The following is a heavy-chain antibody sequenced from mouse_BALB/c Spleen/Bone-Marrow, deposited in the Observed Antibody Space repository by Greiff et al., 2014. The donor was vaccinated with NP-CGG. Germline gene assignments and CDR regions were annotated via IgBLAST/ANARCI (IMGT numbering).Heavy chain of an antibody. J-gene: IGHJ4*01. CDR1: GYAFTNYL. Sequence: QVQLQQSGAELVRPGTSVKVSCKASGYAFTNYLIEWVKQRPGQGLEWIGVINPGSDATDYSEKFKGKATLTADKSSSTAYMQLSSLTSDDSAVYFCARCLTGTSATDYWGQGTSVTVSS. CDR2: INPGSDAT. CDR3: ARCLTGTSATDY. D-gene: IGHD4-1*01. V-gene: IGHV1-54*01.